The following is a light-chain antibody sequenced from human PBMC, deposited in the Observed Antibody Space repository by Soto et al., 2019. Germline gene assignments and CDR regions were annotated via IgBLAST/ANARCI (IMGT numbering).Light chain of an antibody. CDR2: DAS. CDR3: QHYNNWPPWT. J-gene: IGKJ1*01. Sequence: ILMTQSPATLSVSPGERATLSCRAGQSVSNNLAWYQQKPGQAPRLLIYDASTRATGIPARFSGSGSGTEFTLTISGLQSEDFAVYYCQHYNNWPPWTFGQGTKVEIK. CDR1: QSVSNN. V-gene: IGKV3-15*01.